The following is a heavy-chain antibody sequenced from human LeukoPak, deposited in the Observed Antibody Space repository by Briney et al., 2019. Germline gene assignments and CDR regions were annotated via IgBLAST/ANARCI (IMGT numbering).Heavy chain of an antibody. J-gene: IGHJ4*02. Sequence: PSETLSLTCAVSRGTITSNTWWSWVRQPPGKGLEWIGEIYRSGSTHYNPSLKNRVTISVDKAKNQFSLKLTSVTAADTAVYYCARDVTAAFDYWGQGTLVTVSS. V-gene: IGHV4-4*02. CDR3: ARDVTAAFDY. D-gene: IGHD6-13*01. CDR1: RGTITSNTW. CDR2: IYRSGST.